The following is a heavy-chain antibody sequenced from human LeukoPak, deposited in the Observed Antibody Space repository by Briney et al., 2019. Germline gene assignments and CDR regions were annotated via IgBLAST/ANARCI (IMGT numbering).Heavy chain of an antibody. Sequence: PGGSLRLSCAASGFTFSSYGMHWVRQAPGKGLEWVAVIWYDGSNKYYADSVKGRFTISRDNSKNTLCLQMNSLRAEDTAVYYCARAHDYDSSGYFDYWGQGTLVTVSS. CDR2: IWYDGSNK. CDR3: ARAHDYDSSGYFDY. CDR1: GFTFSSYG. J-gene: IGHJ4*02. V-gene: IGHV3-33*01. D-gene: IGHD3-22*01.